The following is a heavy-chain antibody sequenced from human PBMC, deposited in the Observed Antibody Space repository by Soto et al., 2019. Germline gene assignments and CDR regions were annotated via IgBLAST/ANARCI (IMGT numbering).Heavy chain of an antibody. CDR2: ISHDGSTK. V-gene: IGHV3-30*18. J-gene: IGHJ2*01. CDR1: GLTFSSYG. D-gene: IGHD3-22*01. Sequence: QVQLVESGGGVVQPGRSLRLSCAASGLTFSSYGMHWVRQAPGKGLEWVAVISHDGSTKYYADSVRGRFTISRDNSNNTLYLQMDSLRPEDTSVYYCAKPFQRSGYYSDFCYVDVWGRGTLVTVSS. CDR3: AKPFQRSGYYSDFCYVDV.